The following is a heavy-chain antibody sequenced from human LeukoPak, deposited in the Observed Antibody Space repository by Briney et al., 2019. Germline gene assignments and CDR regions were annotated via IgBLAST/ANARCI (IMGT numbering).Heavy chain of an antibody. CDR1: GFTFDDYG. V-gene: IGHV3-20*04. J-gene: IGHJ4*02. D-gene: IGHD3-22*01. CDR2: INWNGGST. CDR3: ARRARYYYDSSGPTTYYFDY. Sequence: GGSLRLSCAAPGFTFDDYGVSWVRQAPGKGLEWVSGINWNGGSTGYADSVKGRFTISRDNAKNSLYLQMNSLRAEDTALYYCARRARYYYDSSGPTTYYFDYWGQGTLVTVSS.